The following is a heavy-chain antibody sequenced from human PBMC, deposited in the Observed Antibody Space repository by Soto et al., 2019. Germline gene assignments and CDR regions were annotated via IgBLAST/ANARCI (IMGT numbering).Heavy chain of an antibody. D-gene: IGHD1-26*01. CDR1: GGSFSDYI. V-gene: IGHV4-34*01. J-gene: IGHJ4*02. Sequence: TSETLSLTCDVYGGSFSDYIWTWIRQTPGKGLQWIGQINHSGSANYNPSLKSRVTISVHTSSSQFSLELSSATAADTAVYYCARGLISGSHYSGGWYYFDSWGQGTQVTVSS. CDR2: INHSGSA. CDR3: ARGLISGSHYSGGWYYFDS.